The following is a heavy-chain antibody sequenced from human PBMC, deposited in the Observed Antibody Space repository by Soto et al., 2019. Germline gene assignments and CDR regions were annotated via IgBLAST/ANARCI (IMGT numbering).Heavy chain of an antibody. CDR1: GYAFTTYG. V-gene: IGHV1-18*01. CDR2: ISAHNGNT. J-gene: IGHJ4*02. D-gene: IGHD1-1*01. CDR3: ARGRYGDY. Sequence: QAHLVQSGAEVKKPGASVKVSCQGSGYAFTTYGITWVRQAPGQGLEWMGWISAHNGNTSYAEKLQGRVTVTRDTSTSTAYMELRSLRYDDTAVYYCARGRYGDYWGQGALVTVSS.